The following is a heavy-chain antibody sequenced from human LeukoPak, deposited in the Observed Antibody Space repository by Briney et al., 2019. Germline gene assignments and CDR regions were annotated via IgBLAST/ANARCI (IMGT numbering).Heavy chain of an antibody. CDR3: ASGTYYGSGSWGY. J-gene: IGHJ4*02. CDR1: GFTFRSYA. Sequence: GGSLRLSCAASGFTFRSYAMSWVRQAPGKGLEWVSVVWSDGSNKYYADSVKGRFTISRDNSRNTVYLQMNSLRDEDTAVYYCASGTYYGSGSWGYWGQGTLVTVSS. V-gene: IGHV3-33*08. D-gene: IGHD3-10*01. CDR2: VWSDGSNK.